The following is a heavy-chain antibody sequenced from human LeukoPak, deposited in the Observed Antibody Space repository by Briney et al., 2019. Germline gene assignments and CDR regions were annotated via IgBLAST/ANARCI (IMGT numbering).Heavy chain of an antibody. J-gene: IGHJ4*02. CDR2: ISYDGSNK. V-gene: IGHV3-30*18. CDR1: GFTFSSYG. D-gene: IGHD3-10*01. Sequence: GRSLRLSCAASGFTFSSYGMHWVRQAPGKGLEWVAVISYDGSNKYYADSVKGRFTITRDNSKNTLYLQMNSLRAEDTAVYYCAKGSSDYYGSGSLDYWGQGTLVTVSS. CDR3: AKGSSDYYGSGSLDY.